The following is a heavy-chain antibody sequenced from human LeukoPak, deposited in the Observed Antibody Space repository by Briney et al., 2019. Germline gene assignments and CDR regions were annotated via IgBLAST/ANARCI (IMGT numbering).Heavy chain of an antibody. CDR1: GFTLSSSW. CDR3: ARDVSRSFDY. Sequence: GGSLRLSCVGSGFTLSSSWLNWFRQAPGKGLEWVASIKPDGSEYYYVDSVKGRFTISRDNAQNSLYLQMNSLRADDTAVYYCARDVSRSFDYWGQGTLVTVSS. J-gene: IGHJ4*02. CDR2: IKPDGSEY. V-gene: IGHV3-7*01.